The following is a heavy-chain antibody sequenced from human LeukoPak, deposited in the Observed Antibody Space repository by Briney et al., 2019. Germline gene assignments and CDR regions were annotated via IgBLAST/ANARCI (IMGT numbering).Heavy chain of an antibody. J-gene: IGHJ4*02. D-gene: IGHD3-22*01. CDR1: GYTFTGYY. Sequence: ASVNVSCKTSGYTFTGYYMHWVRQAPGQGLEWMGWINPNSGGTNYAQKFQGRVTMTRDTSISTAYMELSRLRSDDTAVYYCARGYYDSSGSTLDYWGQGALVTVSS. CDR2: INPNSGGT. CDR3: ARGYYDSSGSTLDY. V-gene: IGHV1-2*02.